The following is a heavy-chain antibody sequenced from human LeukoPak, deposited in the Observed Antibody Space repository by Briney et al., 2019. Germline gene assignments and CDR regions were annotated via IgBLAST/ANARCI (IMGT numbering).Heavy chain of an antibody. Sequence: ASVKVSCKASGYPFNNYDINWVRQATGQGLEWMGWMNPHSGKTGYAQNFQGRVTMTRDTSISTAYMELSSLRSEDTAVYYCARLSSHYGDYKVNPWGQGTLVTVSS. V-gene: IGHV1-8*01. CDR2: MNPHSGKT. CDR1: GYPFNNYD. CDR3: ARLSSHYGDYKVNP. D-gene: IGHD4-17*01. J-gene: IGHJ5*02.